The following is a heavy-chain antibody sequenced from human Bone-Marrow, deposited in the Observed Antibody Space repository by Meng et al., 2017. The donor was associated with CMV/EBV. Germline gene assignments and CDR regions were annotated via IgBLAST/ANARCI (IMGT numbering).Heavy chain of an antibody. Sequence: GGSLRLSCAASGFTFSSYAMHWVRQAPGKGLEWVAVISYDGSNKYYADSVKGRFTISRDNSKNTLYLQMNSLRAEDTAVYYCARGEWELEFGYWGHGPRVTCYS. D-gene: IGHD1-26*01. V-gene: IGHV3-30*04. CDR3: ARGEWELEFGY. J-gene: IGHJ4*01. CDR1: GFTFSSYA. CDR2: ISYDGSNK.